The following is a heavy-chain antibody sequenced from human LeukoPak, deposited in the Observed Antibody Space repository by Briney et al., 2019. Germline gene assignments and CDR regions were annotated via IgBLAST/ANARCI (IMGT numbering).Heavy chain of an antibody. CDR1: GGSISSGSYY. J-gene: IGHJ5*02. Sequence: SQTLSLTCTVSGGSISSGSYYWSWIRQPAGKGLEWIGRIYTSGSTNYNPSLKSRVTITVDTSKNQFSLKLSSVTAADTAVYYCARHVPDIVVVPAAIGWFDPWGQGTLVTVSS. CDR3: ARHVPDIVVVPAAIGWFDP. CDR2: IYTSGST. D-gene: IGHD2-2*01. V-gene: IGHV4-61*02.